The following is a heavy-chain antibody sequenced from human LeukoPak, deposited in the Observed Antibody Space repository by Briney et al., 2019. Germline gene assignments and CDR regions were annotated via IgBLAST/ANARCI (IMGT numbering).Heavy chain of an antibody. V-gene: IGHV4-61*02. Sequence: SQTLSLTCTVSGVSISSGSYYWSWILQPAGKGLEWIGRIYTSGSTNYDPSLKSRVTISVDTSKNQLSLKLSSVTAADTAVYYCARVPPWFGGPPGAFDIWGQGTMVTVSS. CDR3: ARVPPWFGGPPGAFDI. D-gene: IGHD3-10*01. CDR2: IYTSGST. J-gene: IGHJ3*02. CDR1: GVSISSGSYY.